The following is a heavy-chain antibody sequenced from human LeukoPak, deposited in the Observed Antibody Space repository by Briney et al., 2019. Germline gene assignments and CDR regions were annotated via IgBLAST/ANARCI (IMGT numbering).Heavy chain of an antibody. J-gene: IGHJ5*02. Sequence: SETLSLTCSVPGDSISNYYWSWIRQPPGKGLEWIGHIYYSGSTNYNPTLKSRVTISKDTSKKQMSLKLNSVTAADTAVYYCARGSNWLDPWGQGTLVTVSS. V-gene: IGHV4-59*01. CDR1: GDSISNYY. D-gene: IGHD6-6*01. CDR3: ARGSNWLDP. CDR2: IYYSGST.